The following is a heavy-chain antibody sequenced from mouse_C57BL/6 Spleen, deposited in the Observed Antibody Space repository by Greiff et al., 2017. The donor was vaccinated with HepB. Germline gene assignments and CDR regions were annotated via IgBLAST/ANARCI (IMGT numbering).Heavy chain of an antibody. J-gene: IGHJ4*01. V-gene: IGHV1-64*01. CDR2: IHPNSGST. Sequence: VQLQQPGAELVKPGASVKLSCKASGYTFTSYWMHWVKQRPGQGLEWIGMIHPNSGSTNYNEKFKSKATLTVDKSSSTAYMQLSSLTSEDYAVYYCARTPYYAMDYWGQGTSVTVSS. CDR1: GYTFTSYW. CDR3: ARTPYYAMDY.